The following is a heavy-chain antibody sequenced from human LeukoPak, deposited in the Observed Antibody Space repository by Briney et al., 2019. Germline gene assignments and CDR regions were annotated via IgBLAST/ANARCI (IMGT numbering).Heavy chain of an antibody. J-gene: IGHJ5*02. Sequence: SETLSLTCTVSGGSINSSSYYWGWIRQPPGKGLEWIGNVYYSGSTYYNPSLKSRVTISVDTSKNQFSLKLNSVTAADTAVYYCARAAAGKWGYNWFDPWGQGTLVTVSS. CDR1: GGSINSSSYY. CDR3: ARAAAGKWGYNWFDP. V-gene: IGHV4-39*01. D-gene: IGHD6-13*01. CDR2: VYYSGST.